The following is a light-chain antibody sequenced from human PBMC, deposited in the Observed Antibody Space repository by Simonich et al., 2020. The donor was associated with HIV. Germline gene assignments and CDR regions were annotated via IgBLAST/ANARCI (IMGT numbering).Light chain of an antibody. J-gene: IGKJ1*01. CDR1: QGISNY. Sequence: DIQMTQSPSSLSASVGDRVTITCRASQGISNYLAWYQQKPGKVPKLLIYDAYTLQSGFPSRFSGSGSGTYFTLTISGLQPEDVATYYCQKYNSYFRTFGQGTKVEIK. V-gene: IGKV1-27*01. CDR3: QKYNSYFRT. CDR2: DAY.